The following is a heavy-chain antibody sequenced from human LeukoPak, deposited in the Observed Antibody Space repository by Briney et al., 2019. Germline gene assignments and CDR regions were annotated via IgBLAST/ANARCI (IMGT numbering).Heavy chain of an antibody. CDR2: IIPIFGTA. D-gene: IGHD3-10*01. J-gene: IGHJ4*02. V-gene: IGHV1-69*05. CDR3: ASGWFGDKHDY. Sequence: SVKVSCKASGGTFSSYAISWVRQAPGQGLEWMGGIIPIFGTANYAQKFQGRVTITTDESTSTAFMELSSLRSEDTAVYYCASGWFGDKHDYWGQGTLVTVSS. CDR1: GGTFSSYA.